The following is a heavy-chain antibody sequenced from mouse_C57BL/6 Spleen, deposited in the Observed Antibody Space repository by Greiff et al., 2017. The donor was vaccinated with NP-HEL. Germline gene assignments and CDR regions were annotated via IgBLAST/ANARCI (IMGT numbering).Heavy chain of an antibody. CDR1: GYTFTSYW. D-gene: IGHD1-1*01. V-gene: IGHV1-72*01. CDR3: ARGRVTTVVATHFDY. J-gene: IGHJ2*01. CDR2: IDPNSGGT. Sequence: QVQLQQPGAELVKPGASVKLSCKASGYTFTSYWMHWVKQRPGRGLEWIGRIDPNSGGTKYNEKFKSKATLTVDKPSSTAYMQLSSLTSEDSAVYYGARGRVTTVVATHFDYWAQGTTLTVSS.